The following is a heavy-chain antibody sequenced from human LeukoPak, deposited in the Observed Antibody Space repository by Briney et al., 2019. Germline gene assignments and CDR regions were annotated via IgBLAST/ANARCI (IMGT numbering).Heavy chain of an antibody. Sequence: GGSLRLSCAASGFTFSNYGMHWVRQAPGKGLEWVAFIRYDGSNKYYADSVKGRFTISRDNSKNTLYLQMNSLRAEDTAVYYCAKSLYYDFWSGYREWGQGTLVTVSS. CDR1: GFTFSNYG. CDR2: IRYDGSNK. V-gene: IGHV3-30*02. D-gene: IGHD3-3*01. CDR3: AKSLYYDFWSGYRE. J-gene: IGHJ4*02.